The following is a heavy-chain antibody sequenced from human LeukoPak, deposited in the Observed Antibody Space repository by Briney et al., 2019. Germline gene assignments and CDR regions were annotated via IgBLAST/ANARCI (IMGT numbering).Heavy chain of an antibody. J-gene: IGHJ3*02. D-gene: IGHD6-13*01. CDR2: ISSSSSYI. CDR3: ARERVAAAYEPLRAFDI. Sequence: PGGSLRLSCAASGFTFSSYSMNWVRQAPGKGLEWVSSISSSSSYIYYADPVKGRFTISRDNAKNSLYLQMNSLRAEDTAVYYCARERVAAAYEPLRAFDIWGQGTMVTVSS. V-gene: IGHV3-21*01. CDR1: GFTFSSYS.